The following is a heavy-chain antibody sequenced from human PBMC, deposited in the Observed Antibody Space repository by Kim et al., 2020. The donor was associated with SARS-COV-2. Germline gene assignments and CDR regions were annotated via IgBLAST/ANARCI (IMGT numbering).Heavy chain of an antibody. D-gene: IGHD6-13*01. J-gene: IGHJ4*02. Sequence: FQGRVTITRDTSASTAYMELSSLRSEDTAVYYCARDIDGIAAACPSPPDYWGQGTLVTVSS. CDR3: ARDIDGIAAACPSPPDY. V-gene: IGHV1-3*01.